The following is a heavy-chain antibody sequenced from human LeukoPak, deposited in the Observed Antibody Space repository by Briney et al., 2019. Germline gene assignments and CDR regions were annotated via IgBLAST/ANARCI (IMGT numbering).Heavy chain of an antibody. CDR2: IYLYGTT. V-gene: IGHV4-4*02. J-gene: IGHJ4*02. Sequence: PSETLSLTCSVSAGSISSSNWWSWVRQSPVKGLEWIGEIYLYGTTNYNPSLKSRVTMSVDRSKNQFSLKLSSVTAADTAVYYCARDAVAAAAVDYWGQGTLVTVSS. CDR1: AGSISSSNW. CDR3: ARDAVAAAAVDY. D-gene: IGHD6-13*01.